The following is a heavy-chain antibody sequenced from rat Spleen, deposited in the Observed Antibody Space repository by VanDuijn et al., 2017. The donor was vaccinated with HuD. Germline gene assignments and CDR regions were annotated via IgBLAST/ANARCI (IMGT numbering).Heavy chain of an antibody. J-gene: IGHJ2*01. V-gene: IGHV3-1*01. CDR3: ARPCYSSDTYVYYDLLLTRGYFDY. Sequence: EVQLQESGPGLVKPSQSLSLTCSVTGYSITSNYWGWIRKFPGNKMEWIGHISYSGSTSYNPSLKSRISITRDTSKNQFFLQVNSVTTEDTATYYCARPCYSSDTYVYYDLLLTRGYFDYWGHGAMVTVSS. CDR2: ISYSGST. D-gene: IGHD1-6*01. CDR1: GYSITSNY.